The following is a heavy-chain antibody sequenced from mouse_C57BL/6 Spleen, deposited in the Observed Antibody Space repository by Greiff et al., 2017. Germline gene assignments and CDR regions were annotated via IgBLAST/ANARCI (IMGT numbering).Heavy chain of an antibody. Sequence: VQLQQSGAELVRPGASVTLSCKASGYTFTDYEMHWVKQTPVHGLEWIGAIDPETGGTAYNQKFKGKAILTADKSSSTAYMELRSLTSEDSAVYYCTRSLIRFDYWGQGTTLTVSS. V-gene: IGHV1-15*01. CDR3: TRSLIRFDY. D-gene: IGHD1-1*01. J-gene: IGHJ2*01. CDR1: GYTFTDYE. CDR2: IDPETGGT.